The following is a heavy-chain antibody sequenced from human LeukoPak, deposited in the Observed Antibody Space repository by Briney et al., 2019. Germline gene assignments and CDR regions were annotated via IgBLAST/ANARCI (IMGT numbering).Heavy chain of an antibody. CDR3: ARGNILTGYSD. V-gene: IGHV3-13*04. J-gene: IGHJ4*02. Sequence: GGSLRLSCAASGFTFSNYDMHWVRQVTGEGLEWVSAIGHGGDTYYAGSVKGRFTISRENAKSSLYLQMSSLRAGDTAVYYCARGNILTGYSDWGQGTLVTVSS. CDR1: GFTFSNYD. D-gene: IGHD3-9*01. CDR2: IGHGGDT.